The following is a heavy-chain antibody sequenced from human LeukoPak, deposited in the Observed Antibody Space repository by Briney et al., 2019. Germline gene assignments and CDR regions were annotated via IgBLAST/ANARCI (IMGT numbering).Heavy chain of an antibody. CDR1: GFTFSSYS. Sequence: EGSLRLSCAASGFTFSSYSMNWVRQAPGKGLEWVSFISSSSTSIYYADSVKGRFTISRDNAKDSLYLQMSSLRDEDTAVYYCARDLYGDYGSDFWGQGTLVTVSS. CDR3: ARDLYGDYGSDF. D-gene: IGHD4-17*01. CDR2: ISSSSTSI. J-gene: IGHJ4*02. V-gene: IGHV3-48*02.